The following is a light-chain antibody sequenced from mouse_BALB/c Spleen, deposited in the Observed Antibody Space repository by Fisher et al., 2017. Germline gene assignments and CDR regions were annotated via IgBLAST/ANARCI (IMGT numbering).Light chain of an antibody. CDR3: QQYSGYPFT. Sequence: DIVLTQSPAIMSASPGERVTMTCSASSSVSSSYLYWYQQKSGSSPKLWIYSTSNLASGVPARFSGSGSGTSYSLTISSVEAEDAATYYCQQYSGYPFTFGSGTKLEIK. CDR2: STS. V-gene: IGKV4-57-1*01. J-gene: IGKJ4*01. CDR1: SSVSSSY.